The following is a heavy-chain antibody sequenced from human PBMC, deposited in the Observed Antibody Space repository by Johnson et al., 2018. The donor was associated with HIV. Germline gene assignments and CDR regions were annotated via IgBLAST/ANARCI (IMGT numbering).Heavy chain of an antibody. CDR1: GFTFSSYD. Sequence: VQLVESGGGLVQPGGSLRLSCAASGFTFSSYDMHWVRQATAKGLEWVSAIGTAGDTYYPGSVKGRFTISRENAKNSLYLQMNSLRAGDTAVYYCARDGKVGATPRRAFDIWGQGTMVTVSS. V-gene: IGHV3-13*01. CDR2: IGTAGDT. D-gene: IGHD1-26*01. CDR3: ARDGKVGATPRRAFDI. J-gene: IGHJ3*02.